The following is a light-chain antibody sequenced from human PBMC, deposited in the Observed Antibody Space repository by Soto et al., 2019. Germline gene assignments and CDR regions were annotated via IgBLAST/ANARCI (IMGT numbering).Light chain of an antibody. V-gene: IGKV3-15*01. CDR3: QQYSIWPLT. Sequence: EIVLTQSPSTLSLSPGERATLSCRASQSVSSYLAWYQQKPGQAPRLLIYGASTMATGVPARFSGSGSGTEFTLTISSLQSEDIAIYYCQQYSIWPLTFGGGTKVDIK. CDR1: QSVSSY. CDR2: GAS. J-gene: IGKJ4*01.